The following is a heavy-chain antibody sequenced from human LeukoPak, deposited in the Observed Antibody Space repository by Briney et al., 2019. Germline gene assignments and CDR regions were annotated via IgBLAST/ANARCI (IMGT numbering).Heavy chain of an antibody. D-gene: IGHD5-24*01. CDR1: GGSISSYY. V-gene: IGHV4-59*08. CDR3: ARRRDGYNFAFDI. Sequence: PSETLSLNCTVSGGSISSYYWSWIRQPPGKGLEWIGYIYYSGSTNYNPSLKSRVTISVDTSKNQFSLKLSSVTAADTAVYYCARRRDGYNFAFDIWGQGTMVTVSS. CDR2: IYYSGST. J-gene: IGHJ3*02.